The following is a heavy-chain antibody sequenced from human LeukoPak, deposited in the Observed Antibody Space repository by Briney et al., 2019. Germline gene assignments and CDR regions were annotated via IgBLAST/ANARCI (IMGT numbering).Heavy chain of an antibody. CDR2: ISGSDSGT. CDR3: AKDPLVEGAREDAFDI. Sequence: GGSLRLSCAASGFIFTTYAMSRVRQAPGKGLEWVSGISGSDSGTYYADSVKGRFTISRDNSKNTLYLQMNSLRAEDTAVYYCAKDPLVEGAREDAFDIWGQGTMVTVSS. CDR1: GFIFTTYA. D-gene: IGHD1-26*01. J-gene: IGHJ3*02. V-gene: IGHV3-23*01.